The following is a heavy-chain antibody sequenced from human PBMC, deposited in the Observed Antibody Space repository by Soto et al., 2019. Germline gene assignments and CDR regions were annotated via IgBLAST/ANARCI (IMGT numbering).Heavy chain of an antibody. J-gene: IGHJ4*02. Sequence: EVRLVESGGGLVQPGGSLRLSCAASGFPFSSYWMSWVRQAPGKGLEWVANIKQDGSEKYYVDSVKGRFTISRDNAKNSLYLQVNNLRAEDTAVYYCARHYGVYCSTTSCPFDYWGQGTLVTVSS. CDR2: IKQDGSEK. D-gene: IGHD2-2*01. CDR3: ARHYGVYCSTTSCPFDY. CDR1: GFPFSSYW. V-gene: IGHV3-7*01.